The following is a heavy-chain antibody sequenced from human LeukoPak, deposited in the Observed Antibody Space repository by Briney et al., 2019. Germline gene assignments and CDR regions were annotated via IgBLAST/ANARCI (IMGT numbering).Heavy chain of an antibody. J-gene: IGHJ4*02. D-gene: IGHD6-13*01. Sequence: GESLKISCKGSGYSFTTYWIAWVRQMPGKGLEWMGIIYPGDSDTRYSPSFQGQVIISADKSISTAYLQWSSLKASDTAMYYCARQAYSSSPVTIWGQGTLVTVSS. V-gene: IGHV5-51*01. CDR2: IYPGDSDT. CDR1: GYSFTTYW. CDR3: ARQAYSSSPVTI.